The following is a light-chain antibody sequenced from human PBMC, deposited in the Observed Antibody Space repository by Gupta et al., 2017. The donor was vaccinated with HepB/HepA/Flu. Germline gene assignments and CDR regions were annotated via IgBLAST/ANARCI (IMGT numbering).Light chain of an antibody. CDR3: QAWDSSIQV. CDR2: QDS. V-gene: IGLV3-1*01. CDR1: KLGDKY. J-gene: IGLJ1*01. Sequence: SYELTQPPSVSVSPGQTASITCSGDKLGDKYACWYQQKPGQSPVLVIYQDSKRASGIPERVSGSNSGNTVTLTSGGTQAMDEADYYCQAWDSSIQVFGTGTKVTVL.